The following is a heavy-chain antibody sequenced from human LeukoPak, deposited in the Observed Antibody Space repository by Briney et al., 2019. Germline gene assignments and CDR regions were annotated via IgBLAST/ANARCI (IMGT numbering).Heavy chain of an antibody. CDR2: ISSSSSTI. CDR3: ARAGYCSGGTCYYYHGMDV. J-gene: IGHJ6*02. CDR1: GFSFSRYE. D-gene: IGHD2-15*01. Sequence: GGPLRLSCAASGFSFSRYEMNWVRQAPGKGLEWVSYISSSSSTIYYADSVKGRFTISRDNAKNSVYLQMNSLRAEDTALYYCARAGYCSGGTCYYYHGMDVWGQGTTVTVSS. V-gene: IGHV3-48*01.